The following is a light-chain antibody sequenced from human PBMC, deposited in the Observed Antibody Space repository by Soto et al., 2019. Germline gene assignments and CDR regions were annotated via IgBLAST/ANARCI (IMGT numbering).Light chain of an antibody. CDR1: SSDVGGYNY. J-gene: IGLJ2*01. CDR2: EVS. Sequence: QSALTQPPSASGSPGQSVTISCTGTSSDVGGYNYVSWYQQHPGKAPKLMISEVSKRPSGVPDRFSGSKSGNTASLTVSGLQSEAASDYYCSSFAGTNNLVFGGGTKLTVL. V-gene: IGLV2-8*01. CDR3: SSFAGTNNLV.